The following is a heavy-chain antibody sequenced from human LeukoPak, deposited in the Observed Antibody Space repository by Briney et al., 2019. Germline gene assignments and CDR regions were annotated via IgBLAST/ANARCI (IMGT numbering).Heavy chain of an antibody. Sequence: GASVKVSCKASGYTFTSCAMHWVRQAPGQRLEWMGWINAGNGNTKYSQKFQDRVTITRDTSASTAYMELRSLRSEDTAVYYCARDMSSDWSLDYWGQGTLVTVSS. CDR2: INAGNGNT. CDR1: GYTFTSCA. V-gene: IGHV1-3*01. J-gene: IGHJ4*02. CDR3: ARDMSSDWSLDY. D-gene: IGHD6-19*01.